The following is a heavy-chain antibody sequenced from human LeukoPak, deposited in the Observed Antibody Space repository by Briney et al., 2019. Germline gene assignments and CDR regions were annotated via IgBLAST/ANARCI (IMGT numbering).Heavy chain of an antibody. CDR1: GGSISSSSYY. J-gene: IGHJ4*02. V-gene: IGHV4-39*01. D-gene: IGHD6-19*01. CDR3: ARHPRAGSSNYFDY. Sequence: SETLSLTCTVSGGSISSSSYYWGWIRQPPGKGREWIGSIYYSGSTYYTPSLKSRVTISVDTSKNQFSLKLSSVTAADTAVYYCARHPRAGSSNYFDYWGQGTLVTVSS. CDR2: IYYSGST.